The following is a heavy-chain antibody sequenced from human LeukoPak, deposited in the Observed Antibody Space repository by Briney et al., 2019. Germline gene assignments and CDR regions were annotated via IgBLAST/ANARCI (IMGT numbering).Heavy chain of an antibody. Sequence: GASVKVSCKASGGTFSSYAISWVRQAPGQGLEWMGGIIPIFGTANYAQKFQGRVTITADESTSTAYMELSSLRSEDTAVYYCARGGVYLSYAFDIWRQGTMVTVSS. J-gene: IGHJ3*02. CDR2: IIPIFGTA. V-gene: IGHV1-69*13. D-gene: IGHD3-10*01. CDR3: ARGGVYLSYAFDI. CDR1: GGTFSSYA.